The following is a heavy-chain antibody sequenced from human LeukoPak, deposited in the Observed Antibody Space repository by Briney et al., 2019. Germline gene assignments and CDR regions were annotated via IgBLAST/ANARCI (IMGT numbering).Heavy chain of an antibody. CDR3: AKDRVGGYRVFDD. Sequence: GGSLRLSCAASGFTFSSYAMNWVRQAPGKGLEWVSVVSGSSTYYADSVKGRFTISRDNSKNTLYLQMDSLRVEDTALYYCAKDRVGGYRVFDDWGQGTLVTVSS. V-gene: IGHV3-23*01. CDR1: GFTFSSYA. D-gene: IGHD5-12*01. CDR2: VSGSST. J-gene: IGHJ4*02.